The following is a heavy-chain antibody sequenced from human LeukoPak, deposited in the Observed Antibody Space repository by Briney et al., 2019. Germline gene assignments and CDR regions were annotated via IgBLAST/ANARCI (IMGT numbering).Heavy chain of an antibody. V-gene: IGHV3-20*04. CDR1: GFTFDDYG. CDR3: ARHNLDTAVHYYYYYMDV. CDR2: INWNGGST. Sequence: GGSLRLSCAASGFTFDDYGMSWVRQAPGKGLEWVSGINWNGGSTGYADSVKGRFTISRDNAKNSLYLQMNSLRAEDTALYYCARHNLDTAVHYYYYYMDVWGKGTTVTVSS. D-gene: IGHD5-18*01. J-gene: IGHJ6*03.